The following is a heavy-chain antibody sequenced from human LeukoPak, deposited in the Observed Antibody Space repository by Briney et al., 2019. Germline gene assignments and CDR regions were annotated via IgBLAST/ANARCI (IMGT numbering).Heavy chain of an antibody. CDR2: INPNSGGT. CDR3: ARDLTGSNWFDP. J-gene: IGHJ5*02. CDR1: GYTFTSYY. V-gene: IGHV1-2*02. Sequence: ASVKVSCKASGYTFTSYYMHWVRQAPGQGLEWMGWINPNSGGTNYAQKFQGRVTMTRDTSISTAYMELSSLRSDDTAVYYCARDLTGSNWFDPWGQGTLVTVSS. D-gene: IGHD1-20*01.